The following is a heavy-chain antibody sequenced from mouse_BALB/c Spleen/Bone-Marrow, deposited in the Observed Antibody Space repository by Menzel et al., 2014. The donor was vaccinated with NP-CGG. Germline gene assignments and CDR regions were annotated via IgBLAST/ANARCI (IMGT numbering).Heavy chain of an antibody. V-gene: IGHV4-1*02. CDR3: ARLNYYGNLFV. Sequence: EVKVVESGGGLVQPGGSLKLSCAASGFDFSRYWMSWVRQAPGKGLEWIGEINPDSSTINYTPSLKDKFIISRDNAKNTLYLQMSKVRSEDTALYYCARLNYYGNLFVWGAGTTVPVSS. CDR1: GFDFSRYW. CDR2: INPDSSTI. D-gene: IGHD1-1*01. J-gene: IGHJ1*01.